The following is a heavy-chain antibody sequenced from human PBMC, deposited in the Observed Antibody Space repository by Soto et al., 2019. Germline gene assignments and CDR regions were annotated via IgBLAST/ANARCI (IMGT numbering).Heavy chain of an antibody. Sequence: QAQLVESGGGVVQPGRSLRLSCAASGFAFSGYGMHWVRQAPGTGLEWVAVISYDGSLQHYADSVKGRFTISRDNSKNLVHLQMSSLRAEDTAVYYCVSDRGYCNAAGPYPWGQLTPVSV. V-gene: IGHV3-30*03. D-gene: IGHD5-18*01. J-gene: IGHJ5*02. CDR1: GFAFSGYG. CDR2: ISYDGSLQ. CDR3: VSDRGYCNAAGPYP.